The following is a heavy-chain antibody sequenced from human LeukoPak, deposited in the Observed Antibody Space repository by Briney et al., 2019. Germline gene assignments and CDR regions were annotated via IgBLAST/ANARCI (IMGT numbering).Heavy chain of an antibody. CDR2: IYYSGST. CDR1: GGSVSSGSYY. V-gene: IGHV4-61*01. Sequence: PSETLSLTCTVSGGSVSSGSYYWRWIRQPPGKGLEWIGYIYYSGSTNYNPSRKSRVTISVDTSKNQFSLKLGSVTAADTAIYYCARVTMVQYNWFDPWGQGTLVTVSS. J-gene: IGHJ5*02. CDR3: ARVTMVQYNWFDP. D-gene: IGHD4/OR15-4a*01.